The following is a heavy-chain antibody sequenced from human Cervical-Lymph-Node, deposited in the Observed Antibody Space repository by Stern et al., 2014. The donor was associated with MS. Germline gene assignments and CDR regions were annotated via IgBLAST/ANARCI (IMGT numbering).Heavy chain of an antibody. Sequence: DQLVESGGGVVQPGGSLNLSCVGSGFNFSNYGIDWVRQSPGKGLEWLAAISYDGVRKFYADSVKGRFTISRDNSKKTIYLQMDSLTGDDTAVYFCSNPGLWGQGTLVIVSS. CDR2: ISYDGVRK. CDR1: GFNFSNYG. V-gene: IGHV3-30*03. CDR3: SNPGL. J-gene: IGHJ4*02.